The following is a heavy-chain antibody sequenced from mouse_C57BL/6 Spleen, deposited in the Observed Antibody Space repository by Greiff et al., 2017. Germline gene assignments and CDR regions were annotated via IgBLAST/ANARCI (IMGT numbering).Heavy chain of an antibody. CDR1: GYSFTGYY. CDR3: ARDGGSWAMDY. D-gene: IGHD2-3*01. V-gene: IGHV1-42*01. J-gene: IGHJ4*01. Sequence: VQLQQSGPELVKPGASVKISCKASGYSFTGYYMNWVKQSPEKSLEWIGEINPSTGGTTYNQKFKAKATLTVDKSSSTAYMQLKSLTSEDSAVYYCARDGGSWAMDYWGQGTSVTVSS. CDR2: INPSTGGT.